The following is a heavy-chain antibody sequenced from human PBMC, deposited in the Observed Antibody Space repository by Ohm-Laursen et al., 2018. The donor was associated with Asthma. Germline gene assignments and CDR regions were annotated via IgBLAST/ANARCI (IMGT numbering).Heavy chain of an antibody. CDR2: ISSSSSYT. Sequence: SLRLSCTASGFTFSDYYMSWIRQAPGKGLEWVSYISSSSSYTNYADSVKGRFTISRDNAKNSLYLQMNSLRAEDAAVYYCAKDSGNWGSVDYWGQGTLVTVSS. J-gene: IGHJ4*02. CDR1: GFTFSDYY. V-gene: IGHV3-11*05. CDR3: AKDSGNWGSVDY. D-gene: IGHD3-10*01.